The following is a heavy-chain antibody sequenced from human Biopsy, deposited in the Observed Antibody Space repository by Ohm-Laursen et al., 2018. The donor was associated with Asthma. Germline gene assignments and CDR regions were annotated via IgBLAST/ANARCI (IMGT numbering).Heavy chain of an antibody. J-gene: IGHJ4*02. V-gene: IGHV3-7*01. D-gene: IGHD5-24*01. CDR3: ARDMNRDGWYFDY. CDR2: IKHDGSEK. CDR1: GFTFGDYC. Sequence: SLRLSCAASGFTFGDYCMSWVRQVPGQGLEWVANIKHDGSEKNHVDSLKGRFTISRDNSKNTLYLQMNSLRGDDTAVYYCARDMNRDGWYFDYWGQGTLVTASS.